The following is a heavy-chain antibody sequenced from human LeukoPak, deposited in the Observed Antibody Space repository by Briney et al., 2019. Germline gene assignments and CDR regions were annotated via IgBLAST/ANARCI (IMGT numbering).Heavy chain of an antibody. V-gene: IGHV4-59*08. Sequence: PSETLSLTCTVSGGSISSYYWSWIRQPPGKGLEWIGYIYYSGSTNYNPSLKSRVTISVDTSKNQSSLKLSSVTAADTAVYYCARHYAAAYGMDVWGQGTTVTVSS. CDR2: IYYSGST. CDR3: ARHYAAAYGMDV. CDR1: GGSISSYY. J-gene: IGHJ6*02. D-gene: IGHD6-13*01.